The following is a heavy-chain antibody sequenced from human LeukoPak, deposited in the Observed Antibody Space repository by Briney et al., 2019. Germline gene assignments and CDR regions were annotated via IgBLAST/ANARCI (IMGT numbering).Heavy chain of an antibody. Sequence: SETLSLTCTVSGGSISSYYWSWIRQPPGKGLEWIGYIYYSGSTNYNPSPKSRVTISVDTSKNQFSLKLSSVTAADTAVYYCARHTTYYYDSSGYYSDAFDIWGQGTMVTVSS. CDR2: IYYSGST. CDR1: GGSISSYY. J-gene: IGHJ3*02. CDR3: ARHTTYYYDSSGYYSDAFDI. D-gene: IGHD3-22*01. V-gene: IGHV4-59*08.